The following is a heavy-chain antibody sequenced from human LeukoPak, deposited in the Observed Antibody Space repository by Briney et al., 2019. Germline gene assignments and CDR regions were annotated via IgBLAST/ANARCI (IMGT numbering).Heavy chain of an antibody. D-gene: IGHD4-11*01. CDR1: GFTFSSYA. Sequence: PGGSLRLSCAPSGFTFSSYAMHWVRQAPGKGLEWVAAISYAGSNKFYADSVRGRVTISRDNSKNTLYLQMNNLKTEDTAVYYCARGQHRVTYSDDAFDIWGQGTMVTVSS. V-gene: IGHV3-30-3*01. CDR3: ARGQHRVTYSDDAFDI. J-gene: IGHJ3*02. CDR2: ISYAGSNK.